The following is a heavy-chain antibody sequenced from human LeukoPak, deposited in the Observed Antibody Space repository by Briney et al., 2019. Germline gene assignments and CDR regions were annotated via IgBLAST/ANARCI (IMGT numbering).Heavy chain of an antibody. J-gene: IGHJ4*02. CDR3: ARDPPHYYDSSGRPI. D-gene: IGHD3-22*01. V-gene: IGHV4-30-4*01. CDR2: IYYSGST. Sequence: SETLSLTCTVSGGSISSGDYSWSWIRQPPGKGLEWIGYIYYSGSTYYNPSLKSRVTISVDTSKNQFSLKLSSVTAADAAVYYCARDPPHYYDSSGRPIWGQGTLVTVSS. CDR1: GGSISSGDYS.